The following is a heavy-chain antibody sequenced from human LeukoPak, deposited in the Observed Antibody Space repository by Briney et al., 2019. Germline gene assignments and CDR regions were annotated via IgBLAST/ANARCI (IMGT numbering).Heavy chain of an antibody. J-gene: IGHJ6*02. CDR1: GGSFSGYY. CDR2: INHSGST. Sequence: SETLSLTCAVYGGSFSGYYWCWIRQPPGEGLEWIGEINHSGSTNYNPSLKSRVTISVDTSKNQFSLKLSSVTAADTAVYYCARGLDYYGMDVWGQGTTVTVSS. V-gene: IGHV4-34*01. CDR3: ARGLDYYGMDV.